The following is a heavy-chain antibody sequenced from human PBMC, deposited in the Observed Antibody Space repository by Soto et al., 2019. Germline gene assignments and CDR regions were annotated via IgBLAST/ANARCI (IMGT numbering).Heavy chain of an antibody. J-gene: IGHJ6*03. CDR1: GGSFSGYQ. V-gene: IGHV4-34*01. CDR3: ARGLMLWFGELSRRGGYYYYMDV. D-gene: IGHD3-10*01. CDR2: INDSGDI. Sequence: QVQLQQWGAGLLKPSETLSLTCAVYGGSFSGYQWSWIRQTPGKGLEWTGGINDSGDINYNRSLKSRVTMLVDTPKTQLSLRLSSVTAADTAVYYCARGLMLWFGELSRRGGYYYYMDVWGTGTTVTVSS.